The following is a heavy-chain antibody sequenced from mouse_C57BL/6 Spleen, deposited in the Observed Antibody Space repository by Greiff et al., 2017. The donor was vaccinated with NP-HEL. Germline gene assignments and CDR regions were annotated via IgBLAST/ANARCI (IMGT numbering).Heavy chain of an antibody. CDR1: GYAFSSYW. D-gene: IGHD2-10*02. Sequence: QVQLQQSGAELVKPGASVKISCKASGYAFSSYWMNWVKQRPGKGLEWIGQIYPGDGDTNYNGKFKGKATLTADKSSSTAYMQLSSLTSDDSAVYFCARFPYGNYVSYAMDYWGQGTSVTVSS. CDR2: IYPGDGDT. CDR3: ARFPYGNYVSYAMDY. V-gene: IGHV1-80*01. J-gene: IGHJ4*01.